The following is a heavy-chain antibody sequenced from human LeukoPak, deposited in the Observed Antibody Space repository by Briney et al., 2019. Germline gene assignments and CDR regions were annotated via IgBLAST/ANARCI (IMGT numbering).Heavy chain of an antibody. V-gene: IGHV3-73*01. CDR3: ARGQNSRLRADAFDI. J-gene: IGHJ3*02. D-gene: IGHD3-16*01. CDR2: IRSKANSYAT. CDR1: GFTFSGSA. Sequence: PGGSLRLSCAASGFTFSGSAMHWVRQASGKGLEWVGRIRSKANSYATAYAASVKGRFTISRDDSKNTAYLQMNSLKTEDTAVYYCARGQNSRLRADAFDIWGQGTMVTVSS.